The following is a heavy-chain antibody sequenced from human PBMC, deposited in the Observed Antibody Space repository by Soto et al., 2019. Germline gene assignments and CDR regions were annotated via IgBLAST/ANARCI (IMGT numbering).Heavy chain of an antibody. D-gene: IGHD3-10*01. CDR3: ARPGVRGVASSFDY. CDR2: IYYSGST. V-gene: IGHV4-39*01. CDR1: GGSISSSSYY. J-gene: IGHJ4*02. Sequence: SETLSLTCTVSGGSISSSSYYWGWIRQPPGKGLEWIGGIYYSGSTYYNPSLKSRVTISVDTSKNQFSLKLSSVTAADTAVYYCARPGVRGVASSFDYWGQGTLVTVSS.